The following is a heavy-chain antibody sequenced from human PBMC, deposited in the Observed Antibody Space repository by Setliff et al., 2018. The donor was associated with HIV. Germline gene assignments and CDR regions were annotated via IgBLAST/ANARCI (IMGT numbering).Heavy chain of an antibody. CDR1: GYTFTNFG. CDR3: ARLRFSSSWYVGPDL. D-gene: IGHD6-13*01. J-gene: IGHJ5*02. CDR2: VNTNNDKT. Sequence: ASVKVSCKASGYTFTNFGITWVRQVPGQGLEWMGWVNTNNDKTNYAQKFQGRVTMTTDRSTKTAYLDLGSLRPDDTAVYYCARLRFSSSWYVGPDLWGQGFQVTVSS. V-gene: IGHV1-18*01.